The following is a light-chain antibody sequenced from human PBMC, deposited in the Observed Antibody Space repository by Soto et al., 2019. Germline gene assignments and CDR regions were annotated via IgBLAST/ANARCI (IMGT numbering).Light chain of an antibody. CDR2: DAS. V-gene: IGKV3-11*01. J-gene: IGKJ3*01. CDR1: QGIGRY. Sequence: EIVLTQSPGTLSLSPRESATLSCRASQGIGRYLAWFQQKPGQPPRLLIYDASTRATGIPGRFSGSGSGTDFTLTISSLEPEDFAVYYCHQRSNWPLTFGPGTKVDIK. CDR3: HQRSNWPLT.